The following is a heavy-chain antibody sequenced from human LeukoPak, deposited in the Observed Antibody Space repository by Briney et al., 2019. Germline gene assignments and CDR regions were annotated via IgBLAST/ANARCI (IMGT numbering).Heavy chain of an antibody. CDR3: ARQEGKRGYFFC. Sequence: GGSLRPSCAASGFTFSDYYMSWIRQAPGKGLEWVSYISSSSGYTNYADSVKGRFTISRDNAKNSLYLQMNSLRAEDTAVYYCARQEGKRGYFFCWGQGTLVTVSS. CDR2: ISSSSGYT. CDR1: GFTFSDYY. D-gene: IGHD3-10*01. J-gene: IGHJ4*02. V-gene: IGHV3-11*06.